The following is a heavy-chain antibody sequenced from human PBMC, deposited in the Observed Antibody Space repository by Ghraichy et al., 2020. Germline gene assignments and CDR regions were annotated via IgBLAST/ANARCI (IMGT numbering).Heavy chain of an antibody. J-gene: IGHJ4*02. CDR2: ITYDGSNK. CDR1: GFTFSSYA. D-gene: IGHD4-17*01. CDR3: ARDQGVRSATVTTNSAGELNC. V-gene: IGHV3-30*04. Sequence: GGSLRLSCAASGFTFSSYAIHWVRQAPGKGLEWVAVITYDGSNKYYADPVKGGFTISRDNSKNTLYLQMNSLRAEDTAVYYCARDQGVRSATVTTNSAGELNCRGEGTMLTVSS.